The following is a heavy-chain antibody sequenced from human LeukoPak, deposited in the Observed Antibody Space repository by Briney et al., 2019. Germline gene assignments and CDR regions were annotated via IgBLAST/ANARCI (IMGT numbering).Heavy chain of an antibody. Sequence: GGSLRLSCAASGFTVSSNYMSWVRQAPGKGLERVSVIYSGGSTYYADSVKGRFTISRDNSKNTLYLQMNSLRAEDTAVYYCARLSDSSGYLGDFDYWGQGTLVTVSS. J-gene: IGHJ4*02. CDR3: ARLSDSSGYLGDFDY. CDR1: GFTVSSNY. CDR2: IYSGGST. D-gene: IGHD3-22*01. V-gene: IGHV3-53*01.